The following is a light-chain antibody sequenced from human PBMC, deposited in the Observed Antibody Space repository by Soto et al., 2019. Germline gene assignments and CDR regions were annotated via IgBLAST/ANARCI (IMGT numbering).Light chain of an antibody. CDR2: EAT. CDR1: SSDVGSYNL. Sequence: QSVLTQPASVSGSTGRSITISCTGASSDVGSYNLVSWYQQQPGKAPKFMIYEATKRPSGVSNRFSGSKSGNTASLTISGLQAEDESDYYCCSYAGSSTYVFGTGTKVTVL. V-gene: IGLV2-23*01. J-gene: IGLJ1*01. CDR3: CSYAGSSTYV.